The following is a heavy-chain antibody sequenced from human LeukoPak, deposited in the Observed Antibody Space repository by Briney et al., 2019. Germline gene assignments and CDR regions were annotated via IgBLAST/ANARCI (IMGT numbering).Heavy chain of an antibody. CDR1: GGSISSGGYY. CDR3: ARAAVDYYDSSGYPFDY. D-gene: IGHD3-22*01. CDR2: IYYSGST. J-gene: IGHJ4*02. Sequence: PSQTLSLTCTVSGGSISSGGYYWSWIRQHRGKGLEWIGYIYYSGSTYYNPSLKSRVTISVNTSKNQFSLKLSSVTAADTAVYYCARAAVDYYDSSGYPFDYWGQGTLVTVSS. V-gene: IGHV4-31*03.